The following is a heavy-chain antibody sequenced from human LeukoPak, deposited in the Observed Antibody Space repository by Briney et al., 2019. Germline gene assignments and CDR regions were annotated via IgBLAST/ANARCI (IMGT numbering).Heavy chain of an antibody. D-gene: IGHD1-26*01. Sequence: ASVKVSCKASGYTFTSYGISWVRQAPGQGLEWMGIINPSGGSTSYAQKFQGRVTMTRDTSTSTVYMELSSLRSEDTAVYYCARGIVGAKNLYYYYMDVWGKGTTVTISS. CDR2: INPSGGST. J-gene: IGHJ6*03. CDR1: GYTFTSYG. V-gene: IGHV1-46*01. CDR3: ARGIVGAKNLYYYYMDV.